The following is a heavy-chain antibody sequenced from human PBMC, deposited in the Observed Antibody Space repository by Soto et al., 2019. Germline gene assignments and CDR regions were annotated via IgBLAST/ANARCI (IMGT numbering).Heavy chain of an antibody. CDR3: ARDLALLGATLIWVDIDS. V-gene: IGHV1-18*01. D-gene: IGHD1-26*01. J-gene: IGHJ4*02. CDR1: GDTFTSYV. Sequence: ASAMGPWKASGDTFTSYVISWVRQAPGQGLEWMGWISAYNGNTNYAQKLQGRVTMPTDQSTRTAYMELRSLRSADTAVYYGARDLALLGATLIWVDIDSWGK. CDR2: ISAYNGNT.